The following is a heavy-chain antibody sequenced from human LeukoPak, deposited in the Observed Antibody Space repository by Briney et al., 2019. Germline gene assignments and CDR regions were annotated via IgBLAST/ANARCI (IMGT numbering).Heavy chain of an antibody. CDR2: ISAYNGNT. CDR3: ARDRAADYYYGMDV. J-gene: IGHJ6*02. D-gene: IGHD6-13*01. CDR1: GYTFTSYG. V-gene: IGHV1-18*01. Sequence: ASVKVSCKASGYTFTSYGISWVRQAPGQGLEWMGWISAYNGNTNYAQKLQGRVTMTTDTSTSTACMELRSLRSDDTAVYYCARDRAADYYYGMDVWGQGTTVTVSS.